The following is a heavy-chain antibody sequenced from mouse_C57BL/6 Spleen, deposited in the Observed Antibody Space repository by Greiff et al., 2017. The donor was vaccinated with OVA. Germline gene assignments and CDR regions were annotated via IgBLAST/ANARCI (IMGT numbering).Heavy chain of an antibody. J-gene: IGHJ2*01. CDR3: ASHYYGSSYPYFDY. V-gene: IGHV1-82*01. CDR1: GYAFSSSW. Sequence: VKLMESGPELVKPGASVKISCKASGYAFSSSWMNWVKQRPGKGLEWIGRIYPGDGDTNYNGKFKGKATLTADKSSSTAYMQLSSLTSEDSAVYFCASHYYGSSYPYFDYWGQGTTLTVSS. CDR2: IYPGDGDT. D-gene: IGHD1-1*01.